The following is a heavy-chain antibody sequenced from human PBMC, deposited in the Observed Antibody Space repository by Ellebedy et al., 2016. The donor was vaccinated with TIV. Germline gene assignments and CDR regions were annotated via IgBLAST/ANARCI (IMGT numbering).Heavy chain of an antibody. V-gene: IGHV3-30-3*01. J-gene: IGHJ3*02. CDR2: ISFDGINK. CDR1: GFSFSSVA. D-gene: IGHD4-23*01. Sequence: GESLKISCTASGFSFSSVAMHWVRQAPGRGLEWVAIISFDGINKYHADSVKGRFTISRDNSKDTLYLQVNSLRAEDTAVYYCARDPVGVGPAFDIWGQGTMVTVSS. CDR3: ARDPVGVGPAFDI.